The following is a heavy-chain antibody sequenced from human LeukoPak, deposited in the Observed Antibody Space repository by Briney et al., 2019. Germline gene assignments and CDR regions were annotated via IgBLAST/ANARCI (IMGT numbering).Heavy chain of an antibody. CDR1: GFTFSSYA. Sequence: GGSLRLSCAASGFTFSSYAMHWVRQAPGKGLEWVAVISYDGSNKYYADSVKGRFTISRDNARNSLYLEMNSLRAEDTAVYYCARDYWRSIDHWGQGTLVTVSS. CDR3: ARDYWRSIDH. V-gene: IGHV3-30*04. D-gene: IGHD1-1*01. J-gene: IGHJ4*02. CDR2: ISYDGSNK.